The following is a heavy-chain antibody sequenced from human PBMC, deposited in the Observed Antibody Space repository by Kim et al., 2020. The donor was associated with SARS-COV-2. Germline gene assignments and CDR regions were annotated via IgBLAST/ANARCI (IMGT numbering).Heavy chain of an antibody. CDR3: ASQIVRAGY. D-gene: IGHD1-26*01. J-gene: IGHJ4*02. V-gene: IGHV3-74*01. Sequence: STDYADSVKGRFTISRDNAKNALYLQMNSLRAEDTAVYYCASQIVRAGYWGQGTLVTVSS. CDR2: ST.